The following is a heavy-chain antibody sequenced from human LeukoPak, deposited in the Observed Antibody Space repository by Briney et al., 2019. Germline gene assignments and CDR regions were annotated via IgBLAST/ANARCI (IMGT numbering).Heavy chain of an antibody. D-gene: IGHD7-27*01. CDR2: INPNSGGT. CDR3: ARVSSNWDTYFHY. CDR1: GYTFTDYY. J-gene: IGHJ4*02. Sequence: ASVKVSCKASGYTFTDYYMHWVRQAPGQGLEWMGWINPNSGGTNYAQKFLGRVTMTRDTSISTAYMELSGLRSDDTAAFYCARVSSNWDTYFHYWGQGSLVTVSS. V-gene: IGHV1-2*02.